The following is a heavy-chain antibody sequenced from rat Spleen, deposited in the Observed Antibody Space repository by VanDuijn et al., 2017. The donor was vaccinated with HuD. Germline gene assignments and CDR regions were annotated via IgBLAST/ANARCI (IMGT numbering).Heavy chain of an antibody. Sequence: QVQLKESGPGLVQPSQTLSLTCTVSGFSLTSNGVSWVRQPPGKGLEWIAAISSGGSTYYNSALKSRLSISRDTSKSQVFLKMSSLQTEDTATYYCARVDYWYFDFWGPGTMVTVSS. CDR1: GFSLTSNG. CDR2: ISSGGST. V-gene: IGHV2S12*01. J-gene: IGHJ1*01. CDR3: ARVDYWYFDF.